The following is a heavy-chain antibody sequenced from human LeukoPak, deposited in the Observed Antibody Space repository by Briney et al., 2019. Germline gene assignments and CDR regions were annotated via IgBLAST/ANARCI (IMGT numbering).Heavy chain of an antibody. CDR1: GFTFSSYS. CDR3: ARGNYDFWSGYYYYYYYYMDV. V-gene: IGHV3-48*01. Sequence: PGGSLRLSCAASGFTFSSYSMNWVRQAPGKGLEWVSYISSSSSTIYYADSVKGRFTISRDNAKNSLYLQMNSLRAEDTAVYYCARGNYDFWSGYYYYYYYYMDVWGKGTTVTVSS. D-gene: IGHD3-3*01. J-gene: IGHJ6*03. CDR2: ISSSSSTI.